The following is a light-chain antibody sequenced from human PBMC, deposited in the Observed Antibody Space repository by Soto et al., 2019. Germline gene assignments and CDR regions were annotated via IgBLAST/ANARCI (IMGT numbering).Light chain of an antibody. CDR1: QSIGTY. Sequence: EIVFTQSPATLSLSPGERATLSCRASQSIGTYLAWYQQKPGQAPRLLIYGASSRATGIPDRFSGTVSGTDFTLTISRLEPEDFAVYYCQQYGSSPITFGQGTRLENK. J-gene: IGKJ5*01. V-gene: IGKV3-20*01. CDR2: GAS. CDR3: QQYGSSPIT.